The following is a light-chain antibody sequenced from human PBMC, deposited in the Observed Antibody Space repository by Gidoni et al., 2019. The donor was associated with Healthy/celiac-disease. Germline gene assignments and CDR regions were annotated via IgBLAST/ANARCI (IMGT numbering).Light chain of an antibody. CDR3: QSYDSSLSGSVV. CDR1: SSHIGAGYD. V-gene: IGLV1-40*01. CDR2: GNS. Sequence: QSVLTQPPSVSGAPGQRVTISCTGSSSHIGAGYDVHWYQQPPGTAPKLLIYGNSNRPSGVPDRFSGSRSGTSAYLAITGLRAEDEADYYCQSYDSSLSGSVVFGGGTKLTVL. J-gene: IGLJ2*01.